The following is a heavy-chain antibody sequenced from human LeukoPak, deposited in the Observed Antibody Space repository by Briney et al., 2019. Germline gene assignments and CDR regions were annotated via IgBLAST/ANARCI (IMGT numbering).Heavy chain of an antibody. CDR3: ARDPYYDFWSGLLSHYYYGMDV. Sequence: SETLSLTCTVSGGSISSSSYYWGWIRQPPGKGLEWIGEINHSGSTNYNPSLKSRVTISVDTSKNQFSLKLSSVTAADTAVYYCARDPYYDFWSGLLSHYYYGMDVWGQGTTVTVSS. CDR2: INHSGST. CDR1: GGSISSSSYY. J-gene: IGHJ6*02. D-gene: IGHD3-3*01. V-gene: IGHV4-39*07.